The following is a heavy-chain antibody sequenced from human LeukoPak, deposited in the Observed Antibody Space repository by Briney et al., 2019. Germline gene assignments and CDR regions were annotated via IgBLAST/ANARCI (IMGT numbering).Heavy chain of an antibody. CDR3: AREEEFGGYETLKYGMDV. D-gene: IGHD5-12*01. J-gene: IGHJ6*02. CDR2: ISYDGSNK. Sequence: GGSLRLSCAASGCTFSSYAMHWVRQAPGKGLEWVAVISYDGSNKYYADSVKGRFTISRDNSKNTLYLQMNSLRAEDTAVYYCAREEEFGGYETLKYGMDVWGQGTTVTVSS. V-gene: IGHV3-30-3*01. CDR1: GCTFSSYA.